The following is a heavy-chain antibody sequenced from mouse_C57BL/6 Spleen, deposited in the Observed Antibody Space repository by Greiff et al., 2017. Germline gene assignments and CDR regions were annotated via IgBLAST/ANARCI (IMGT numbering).Heavy chain of an antibody. D-gene: IGHD2-2*01. V-gene: IGHV1-61*01. CDR2: IYPSDSAT. CDR1: GYTFTSYW. CDR3: ARSTMVKWAYYYAMDY. J-gene: IGHJ4*01. Sequence: VQLQQPGAELVRPGSSVKLSCKASGYTFTSYWMDWVKQRPGQGLEWIGNIYPSDSATHYNQKFKDKATLTVDQSSSTAYMQLSSLTSEDSAVYYGARSTMVKWAYYYAMDYWGQGTSVTVSS.